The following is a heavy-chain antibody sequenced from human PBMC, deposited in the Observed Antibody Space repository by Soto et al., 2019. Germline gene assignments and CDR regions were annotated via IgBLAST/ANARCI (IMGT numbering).Heavy chain of an antibody. CDR2: IIPISGTT. J-gene: IGHJ4*02. D-gene: IGHD3-22*01. V-gene: IGHV1-69*01. CDR3: ARDEGDDSSGYYDVNY. CDR1: GGTYRNYA. Sequence: QVHLVQSGAEVKKPGSSVRVSCKASGGTYRNYAVNWVRQAPGQGLEWMGGIIPISGTTNYAQKFQGRVTITADESTSTAYMELRRLRSEDTAVYFCARDEGDDSSGYYDVNYWGQETLVTVSS.